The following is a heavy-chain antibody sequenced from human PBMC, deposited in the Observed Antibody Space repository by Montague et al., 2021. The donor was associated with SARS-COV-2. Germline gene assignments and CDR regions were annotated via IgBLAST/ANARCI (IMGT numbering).Heavy chain of an antibody. CDR1: GGSFRYYY. CDR3: AADFCTGPTVQAY. Sequence: SETLSLTCAIYGGSFRYYYCYWVRQAPGKGLEWIGEISHTGGTNYNPSLKSRVIISMDTSKNQFSLKLTSVTAADTAVYYCAADFCTGPTVQAYWGQGTLLTVSS. CDR2: ISHTGGT. J-gene: IGHJ4*02. D-gene: IGHD3/OR15-3a*01. V-gene: IGHV4-34*01.